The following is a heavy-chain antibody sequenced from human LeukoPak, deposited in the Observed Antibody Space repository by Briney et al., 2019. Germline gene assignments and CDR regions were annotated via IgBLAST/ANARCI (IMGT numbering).Heavy chain of an antibody. V-gene: IGHV1-69*04. Sequence: ASVKVSCKASGGTFSSYAISWVRQAPGQGLEWMGRIITILGIANYAQKFQGRVTITADKSTSTAYMELSSLRSEDTAVYYCATKYCSGGSCYSKVFRYFDLWGRGTLVTVSS. J-gene: IGHJ2*01. CDR3: ATKYCSGGSCYSKVFRYFDL. CDR1: GGTFSSYA. D-gene: IGHD2-15*01. CDR2: IITILGIA.